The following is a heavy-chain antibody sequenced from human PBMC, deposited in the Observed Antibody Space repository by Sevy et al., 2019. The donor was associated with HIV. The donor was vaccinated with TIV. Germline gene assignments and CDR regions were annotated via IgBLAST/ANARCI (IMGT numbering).Heavy chain of an antibody. CDR3: ARETDNSARWLDP. V-gene: IGHV3-30*02. CDR1: GFTFDFHG. CDR2: IWHAGSNK. J-gene: IGHJ5*02. D-gene: IGHD4-4*01. Sequence: GGSLRLSCAASGFTFDFHGMHWVRQAPGKGLEWVAFIWHAGSNKYMADSVKGRFTISRDNSKNTLFLHMNSLTVEDTAVYYCARETDNSARWLDPWGQGTLVTVSS.